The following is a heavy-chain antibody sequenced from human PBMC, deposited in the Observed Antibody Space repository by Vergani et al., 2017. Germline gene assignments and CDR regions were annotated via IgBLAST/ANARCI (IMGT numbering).Heavy chain of an antibody. D-gene: IGHD3-9*01. V-gene: IGHV4-59*01. J-gene: IGHJ4*02. CDR1: GGSISSYY. Sequence: QVQLQESGPGLVKPSETLSLTCTVSGGSISSYYWSWIRQPPGKGLGWIGYIYYSGSTNYNPSLKGRVTVSVDTSKNQFSLRRSSVPAADTAVYYCARAWLDYDILIGYVTAYLDYWGQGTLVTVSS. CDR3: ARAWLDYDILIGYVTAYLDY. CDR2: IYYSGST.